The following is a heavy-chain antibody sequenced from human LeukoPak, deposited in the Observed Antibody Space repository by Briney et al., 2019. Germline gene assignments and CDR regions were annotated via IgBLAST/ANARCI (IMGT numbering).Heavy chain of an antibody. V-gene: IGHV3-7*01. Sequence: PGGSLRLSCAASGFTFRNYWMTWVRQAPGKGLEWVAHINQDGSEEHYMDSVKARFTISRDNAKNSLSLQMNSLRGEDTAVYYCVRDGGVSGYDLLDYWGQGTLVTVSS. CDR1: GFTFRNYW. D-gene: IGHD5-12*01. J-gene: IGHJ4*02. CDR3: VRDGGVSGYDLLDY. CDR2: INQDGSEE.